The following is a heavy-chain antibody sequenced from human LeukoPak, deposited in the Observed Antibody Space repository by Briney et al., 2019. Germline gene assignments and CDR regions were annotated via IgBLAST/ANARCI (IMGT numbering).Heavy chain of an antibody. J-gene: IGHJ4*02. D-gene: IGHD6-13*01. Sequence: PGGSLRLSCAASGFTFSSYAMTWVRQAPGKGLEWVSAISGSGGSTSYADSVKGRFTISGDNAKNSLYLQMNSLRAEDTAVYYCARVIVAAVNYFDYWGQGTLVTVSS. CDR2: ISGSGGST. V-gene: IGHV3-23*01. CDR3: ARVIVAAVNYFDY. CDR1: GFTFSSYA.